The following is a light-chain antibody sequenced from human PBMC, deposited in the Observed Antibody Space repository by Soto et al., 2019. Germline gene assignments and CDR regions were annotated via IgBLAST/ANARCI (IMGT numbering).Light chain of an antibody. CDR3: YSYAGTTTHV. J-gene: IGLJ1*01. Sequence: ALTQPRSVSRSPGQSVTISSTGTSSDGVGFNSVSWYQHHPDKVPKVMIYDTTKRPSGVPFLFLGSMTGNTASLSISALHADAEVGYSCYSYAGTTTHVFRTGTKGPVL. CDR1: SSDGVGFNS. V-gene: IGLV2-11*01. CDR2: DTT.